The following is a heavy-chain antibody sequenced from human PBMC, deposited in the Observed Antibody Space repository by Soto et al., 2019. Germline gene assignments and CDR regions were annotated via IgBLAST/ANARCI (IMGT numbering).Heavy chain of an antibody. V-gene: IGHV1-18*01. J-gene: IGHJ4*01. D-gene: IGHD1-26*01. CDR3: ERARGTGVGTKSY. CDR1: GYIFINYG. CDR2: VSAYNGKS. Sequence: ASVKVSCKASGYIFINYGISWMRQVPGQGLEWMGWVSAYNGKSNYTQKFQGRVTMTTDTATNTAYMELRSLRSDDTAVYYCERARGTGVGTKSYWG.